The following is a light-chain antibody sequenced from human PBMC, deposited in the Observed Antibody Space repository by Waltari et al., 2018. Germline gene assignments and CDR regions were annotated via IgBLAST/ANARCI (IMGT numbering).Light chain of an antibody. CDR2: DAS. J-gene: IGKJ1*01. V-gene: IGKV3-20*01. CDR1: QSVSRALRT. Sequence: DIVLTQSPGTLSLSPGERATLSCRASQSVSRALRTLAWYQQKPGQAPRLLISDASTRATGIPDRFSGSGSGTDFTLTISRLEPDDFAVYYCQRYGTLPATFGQGTKVEIK. CDR3: QRYGTLPAT.